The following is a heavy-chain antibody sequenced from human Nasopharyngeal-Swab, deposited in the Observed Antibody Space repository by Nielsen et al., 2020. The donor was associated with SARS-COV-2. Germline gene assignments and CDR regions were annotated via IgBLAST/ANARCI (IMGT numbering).Heavy chain of an antibody. CDR3: AKGRKSKMLVAAILPFDY. Sequence: GESLKISCAASGFTFSSYSMSWVRQAPGKGLEWVSAISGSGGSTYYADSVKGRFTISRDNSKNTLYLQMNSLRAEDTAVYYCAKGRKSKMLVAAILPFDYWGQGTLVTVSS. V-gene: IGHV3-23*01. CDR2: ISGSGGST. D-gene: IGHD2-15*01. CDR1: GFTFSSYS. J-gene: IGHJ4*02.